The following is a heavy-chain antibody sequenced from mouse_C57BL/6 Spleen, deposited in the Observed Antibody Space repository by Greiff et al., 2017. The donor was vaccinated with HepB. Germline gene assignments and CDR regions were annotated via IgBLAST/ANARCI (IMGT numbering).Heavy chain of an antibody. Sequence: EVKLMESGGDLVKPGGSLKLSCAASGFTFSSYGMSWVRQTPDKRLEWVATISSGGSYTYYPDSVKGRFTISRDNAKNTLYLQMSSLKSEDTAMYYCARRPIYYDYENYFDYWGQGTTLTVSS. CDR3: ARRPIYYDYENYFDY. V-gene: IGHV5-6*02. CDR2: ISSGGSYT. CDR1: GFTFSSYG. D-gene: IGHD2-4*01. J-gene: IGHJ2*01.